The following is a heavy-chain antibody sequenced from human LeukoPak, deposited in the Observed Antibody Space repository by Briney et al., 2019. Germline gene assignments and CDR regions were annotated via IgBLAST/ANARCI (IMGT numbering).Heavy chain of an antibody. CDR1: GFAFSNYA. J-gene: IGHJ4*02. CDR3: AKGIHNIGIAPLD. CDR2: LHDRGGST. D-gene: IGHD3-3*02. V-gene: IGHV3-23*01. Sequence: SGGSLRLSCAASGFAFSNYAMSWVRQVPGKGLEWVSGLHDRGGSTYYADSVKGRFIISRDNSKNTLYLQTNSLRAEDTAIYYCAKGIHNIGIAPLDWGQGTLVTVSS.